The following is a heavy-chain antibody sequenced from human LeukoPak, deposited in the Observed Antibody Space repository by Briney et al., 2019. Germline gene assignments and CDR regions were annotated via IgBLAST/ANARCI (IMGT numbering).Heavy chain of an antibody. D-gene: IGHD5-12*01. J-gene: IGHJ6*04. CDR3: ATELGKNGYDLGDYGMDV. CDR2: FDPEDGET. V-gene: IGHV1-24*01. Sequence: ASVKVSCKVSGYTLTELSMHWVRQAPGKGLEWMGGFDPEDGETIYAQKFQGRVTMTEDTSTDTAYMELSSLRSEDTAVYYCATELGKNGYDLGDYGMDVWGKGTTVTVSS. CDR1: GYTLTELS.